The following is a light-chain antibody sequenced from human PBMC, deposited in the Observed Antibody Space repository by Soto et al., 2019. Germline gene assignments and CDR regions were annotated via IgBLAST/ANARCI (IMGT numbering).Light chain of an antibody. CDR3: QQYDASPLT. CDR2: AAS. J-gene: IGKJ3*01. CDR1: QTLSTKS. V-gene: IGKV3-20*01. Sequence: EIVLTQSPGTLSLSLGERATLSCRASQTLSTKSLAWYQQRLGPTPRLLIYAASTRDTDIPDRFNGSGSGTDFALTISRLEPEDFALYYCQQYDASPLTFGPGTKVDVK.